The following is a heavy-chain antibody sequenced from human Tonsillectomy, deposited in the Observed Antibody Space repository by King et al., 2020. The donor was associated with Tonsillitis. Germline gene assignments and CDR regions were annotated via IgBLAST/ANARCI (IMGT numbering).Heavy chain of an antibody. CDR3: ATSTTYHSPDCSSSSCPNWFDP. CDR2: INHSGST. V-gene: IGHV4-34*01. J-gene: IGHJ5*02. Sequence: VQLQQWGAGLLKPSETLSLTCAVYGGSFSGYSWSWIRQPPGKGLEWIGEINHSGSTNYNPSLKSRVTMSVDTSKNQFSLKLSSVTAAATAVYYCATSTTYHSPDCSSSSCPNWFDPWGQGTLVTVSS. D-gene: IGHD2-2*01. CDR1: GGSFSGYS.